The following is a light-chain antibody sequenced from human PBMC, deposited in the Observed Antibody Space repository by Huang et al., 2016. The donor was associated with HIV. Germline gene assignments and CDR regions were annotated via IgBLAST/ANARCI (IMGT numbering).Light chain of an antibody. CDR3: QQYSRWPLT. V-gene: IGKV3-15*01. Sequence: EIVMTQSPATLSVSPGERATLSCRASQSVRSKLAWYQQKPGQAPRLLIYEVSTRATGIPGRFSGSGSGTDFTLTISSLQSEDFAVYYCQQYSRWPLTFGGGTKVEIK. CDR2: EVS. CDR1: QSVRSK. J-gene: IGKJ4*01.